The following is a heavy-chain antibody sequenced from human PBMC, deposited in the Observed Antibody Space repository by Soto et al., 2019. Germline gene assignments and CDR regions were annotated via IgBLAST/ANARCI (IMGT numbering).Heavy chain of an antibody. J-gene: IGHJ6*02. V-gene: IGHV1-69*01. D-gene: IGHD2-21*02. Sequence: QVQLVQSGAEVKKPGSSVKVSCKSSRDTFNKSAFTWVRQAPGQGHEWMGCIIPIFSSRNYAEKFQGRVTITADDSTSTAYMELRSLSFEDTAVYYSARGETDLGVWGQGTTVTVSS. CDR3: ARGETDLGV. CDR2: IIPIFSSR. CDR1: RDTFNKSA.